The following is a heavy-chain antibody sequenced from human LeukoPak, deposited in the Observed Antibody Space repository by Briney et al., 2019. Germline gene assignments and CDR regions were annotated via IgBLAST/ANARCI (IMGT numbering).Heavy chain of an antibody. Sequence: GGSLRLSCAASAFTFSSYSMNWVRQAPGKGLEWVSSITSSGTYTFYADSVRGRFTISRDNAKNSLYLQMNSLRAEDTAVYSCAGGADGVSSNSRGWFDPWGQGTLVTVSS. CDR2: ITSSGTYT. V-gene: IGHV3-21*01. CDR3: AGGADGVSSNSRGWFDP. CDR1: AFTFSSYS. D-gene: IGHD2-15*01. J-gene: IGHJ5*02.